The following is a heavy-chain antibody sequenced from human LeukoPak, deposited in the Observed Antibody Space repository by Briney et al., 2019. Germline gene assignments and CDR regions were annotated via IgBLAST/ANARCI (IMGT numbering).Heavy chain of an antibody. D-gene: IGHD3-16*01. V-gene: IGHV3-21*01. CDR2: ISSSSSYI. Sequence: GGSLRLSCAASGFTFSSYSMNWVRQAPGKGLEWVSSISSSSSYIYYADSVKGRFTISRDNAKNSLYLQMNSLRAEDTAVYYCARGVKGGAYAFDIWGQGTMVTVSS. CDR1: GFTFSSYS. J-gene: IGHJ3*02. CDR3: ARGVKGGAYAFDI.